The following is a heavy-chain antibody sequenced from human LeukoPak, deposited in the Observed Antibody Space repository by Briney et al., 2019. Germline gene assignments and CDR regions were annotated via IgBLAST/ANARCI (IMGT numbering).Heavy chain of an antibody. D-gene: IGHD1-14*01. Sequence: ASVKVSCKASGYTFDSFYIHWVRQAPGQGPEWMGWINGNDGSTQYAQKFQGRVTMTRVTAISTVYMDLSGLRPDDTAIYYCARDEGSTYNQLDYWGQGTLVTVSS. J-gene: IGHJ4*02. V-gene: IGHV1-2*02. CDR2: INGNDGST. CDR1: GYTFDSFY. CDR3: ARDEGSTYNQLDY.